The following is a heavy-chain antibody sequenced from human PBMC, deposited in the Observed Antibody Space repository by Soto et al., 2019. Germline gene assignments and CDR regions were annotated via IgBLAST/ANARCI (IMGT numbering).Heavy chain of an antibody. V-gene: IGHV3-30*18. D-gene: IGHD6-19*01. Sequence: GGSLRLSCAASGFTFSSYGMHWVRQAPGKGLEWVAVISYDGSNKLYADSVKGRFTISRDNSKNTLYLQMNSLRAEDTALYYCAKDFRGWYPYYLDYWGQGTRVTVSS. J-gene: IGHJ4*02. CDR1: GFTFSSYG. CDR3: AKDFRGWYPYYLDY. CDR2: ISYDGSNK.